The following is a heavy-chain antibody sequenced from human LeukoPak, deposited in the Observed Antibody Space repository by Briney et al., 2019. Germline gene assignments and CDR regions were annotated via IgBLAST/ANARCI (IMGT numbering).Heavy chain of an antibody. V-gene: IGHV4-61*01. Sequence: KASETLSLTCTVSGASISSGSYYWSWIRQPPGKGLEWIGYIYYSGSTNYNPSLKSRVTISVDTSKNQFSLKLSSVTAADTAVYYCATQGIAAAGRRPFGMDVWGQGTTVTVSS. CDR2: IYYSGST. J-gene: IGHJ6*02. D-gene: IGHD6-13*01. CDR3: ATQGIAAAGRRPFGMDV. CDR1: GASISSGSYY.